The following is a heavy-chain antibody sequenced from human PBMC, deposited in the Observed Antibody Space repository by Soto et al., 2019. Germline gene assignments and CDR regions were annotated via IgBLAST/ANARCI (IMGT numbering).Heavy chain of an antibody. Sequence: EVQLQESGGGLIKPGESLTLSCAASDFILSDAWMKWVRQAPGKGLEWVGRIKSKAHGGTTDYAAPLKGRFTILRNDSKNTLYLKMNSLQTENTAMYYWASYRDSSGLGRYAYWGQGALVTVSS. CDR2: IKSKAHGGTT. D-gene: IGHD3-22*01. CDR3: ASYRDSSGLGRYAY. V-gene: IGHV3-15*07. CDR1: DFILSDAW. J-gene: IGHJ4*02.